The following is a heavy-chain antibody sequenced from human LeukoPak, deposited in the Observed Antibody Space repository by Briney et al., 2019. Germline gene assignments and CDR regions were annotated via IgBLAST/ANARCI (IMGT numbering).Heavy chain of an antibody. CDR3: VREGSGGYFDY. CDR1: GFTFTNYL. CDR2: IAPSVDTT. D-gene: IGHD2-8*02. Sequence: ASVTVSFTSFGFTFTNYLLHWVRQAPGQGLEWVGRIAPSVDTTNYAQKFRGRVTMTRDTSTSTVYMELSSLRSDDTAIYYCVREGSGGYFDYWGQGTLVTVSS. V-gene: IGHV1-46*01. J-gene: IGHJ4*02.